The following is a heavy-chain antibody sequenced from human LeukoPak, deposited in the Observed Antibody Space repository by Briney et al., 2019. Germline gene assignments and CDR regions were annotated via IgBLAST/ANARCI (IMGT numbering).Heavy chain of an antibody. D-gene: IGHD4-17*01. Sequence: PSETLSLTCTVSGGSISSYYWSWIRQPPGKGLEWIGYIYYSGSTNYNPSLKSRVTISVDTSKNQFSLKLSSVTAADTAVYYCASTTTVRVYGMDVWGQGTTVTVSS. CDR1: GGSISSYY. V-gene: IGHV4-59*08. CDR3: ASTTTVRVYGMDV. CDR2: IYYSGST. J-gene: IGHJ6*02.